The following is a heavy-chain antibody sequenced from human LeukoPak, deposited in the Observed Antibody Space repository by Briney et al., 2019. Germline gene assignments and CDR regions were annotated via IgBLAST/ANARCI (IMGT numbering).Heavy chain of an antibody. CDR1: GFTFSTYA. D-gene: IGHD1-7*01. Sequence: TGGSLRLSCAASGFTFSTYAMHWVRQAPGKGLEWVANIKQDESEKYYVDSVKGRFTISRDNAKNSVYLQMNSLKGEDTAVYYCVRGGTTSYDYWGQGTLVTVSS. J-gene: IGHJ4*02. CDR3: VRGGTTSYDY. V-gene: IGHV3-7*01. CDR2: IKQDESEK.